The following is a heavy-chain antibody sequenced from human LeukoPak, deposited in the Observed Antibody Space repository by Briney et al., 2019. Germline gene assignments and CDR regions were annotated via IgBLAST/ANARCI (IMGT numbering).Heavy chain of an antibody. V-gene: IGHV1-69*05. D-gene: IGHD1-1*01. CDR3: ARADWNEPFYFDY. CDR1: GGTFSSYA. CDR2: IIPIFGTA. Sequence: ASVKVSCKASGGTFSSYAISWVRQAPGQGLEWVGGIIPIFGTANYAQKFQGRVTITTDESTSTAYMELSSLRSEDTAVYYCARADWNEPFYFDYWGQGTLVTVSS. J-gene: IGHJ4*02.